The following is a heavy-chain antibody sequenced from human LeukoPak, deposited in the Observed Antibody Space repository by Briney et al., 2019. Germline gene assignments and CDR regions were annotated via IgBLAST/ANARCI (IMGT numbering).Heavy chain of an antibody. CDR2: ISWNSGSI. Sequence: GGFLRLSCAASGFTFSDYYMSWIRQAPGKGLAWVSGISWNSGSIGYADSVKGRFTISRDNAKNSLYLQMNSLRAEDTALYYCAKEDSSGYSYYFDYWGQGTLVTVSS. D-gene: IGHD3-22*01. J-gene: IGHJ4*02. CDR1: GFTFSDYY. V-gene: IGHV3-9*01. CDR3: AKEDSSGYSYYFDY.